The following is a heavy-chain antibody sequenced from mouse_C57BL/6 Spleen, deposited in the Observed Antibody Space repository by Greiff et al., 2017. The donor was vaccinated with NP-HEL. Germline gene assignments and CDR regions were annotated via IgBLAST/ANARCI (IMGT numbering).Heavy chain of an antibody. J-gene: IGHJ2*01. V-gene: IGHV1-80*01. CDR3: AREATVVANFDY. D-gene: IGHD1-1*01. CDR2: IYPGDGDT. CDR1: GYAFSSYW. Sequence: VKLQESGAELVKPGASVKISCKASGYAFSSYWMNWVKQRPGKGLEWIGQIYPGDGDTNYNGKFKGKATLTADKSSSTAYMQLSSLTSEDSAVYFCAREATVVANFDYWGQGTTLTVSS.